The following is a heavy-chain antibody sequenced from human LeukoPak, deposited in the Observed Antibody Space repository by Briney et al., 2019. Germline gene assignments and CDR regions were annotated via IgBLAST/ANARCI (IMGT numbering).Heavy chain of an antibody. Sequence: GGSLRLSCAAFGFIVRSNHINWVRQAPGKGLEWVSITYSGDTTYYADSVKGRFIISRDDSKNTLYLQMNSLRAEDTAVYYCAKSRGGAGLDTFDYWGQGTLVTVSS. CDR1: GFIVRSNH. J-gene: IGHJ4*02. D-gene: IGHD6-19*01. CDR3: AKSRGGAGLDTFDY. CDR2: TYSGDTT. V-gene: IGHV3-66*01.